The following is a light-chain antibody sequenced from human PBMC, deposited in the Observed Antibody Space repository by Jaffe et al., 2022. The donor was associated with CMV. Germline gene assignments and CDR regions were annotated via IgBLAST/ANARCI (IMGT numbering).Light chain of an antibody. CDR2: SNS. V-gene: IGLV1-44*01. J-gene: IGLJ3*02. CDR3: ATWDDNPNTRGWV. CDR1: DSNIGNNP. Sequence: QSVLTQPPSASGTPGQRVSISCSGSDSNIGNNPVNWFQQLPGTAPKLLIYSNSQRPSGVPARFSGSKSGASASLVISGLQSEDEANYYCATWDDNPNTRGWVFGGGTRMTV.